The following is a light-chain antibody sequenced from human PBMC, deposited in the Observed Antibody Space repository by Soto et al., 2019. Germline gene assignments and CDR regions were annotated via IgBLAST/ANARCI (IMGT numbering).Light chain of an antibody. CDR2: EVY. CDR1: GTSSDVRDYNF. CDR3: SSYTGSTTHVL. V-gene: IGLV2-14*01. Sequence: QSALTQPASVSGSRGQSITISCTGTGTSSDVRDYNFVSWYQHHPGKAPQLLIYEVYNRPSGVSARFSGSKSVNTASLTISGLQAEDEADYYCSSYTGSTTHVLFGGGIKLTVL. J-gene: IGLJ2*01.